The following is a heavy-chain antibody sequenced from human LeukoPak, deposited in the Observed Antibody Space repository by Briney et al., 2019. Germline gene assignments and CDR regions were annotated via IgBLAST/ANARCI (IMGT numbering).Heavy chain of an antibody. D-gene: IGHD2-15*01. CDR1: GDSISSSSYY. J-gene: IGHJ2*01. V-gene: IGHV4-39*07. CDR2: INHSGST. Sequence: SETLSLTCTVSGDSISSSSYYWGWIRQPPGRGLEWIGEINHSGSTNYNPSLKSRVTISVDTSKNQFSLKLSSVTAADTAVYYCARYCSGGSCRGWYFDLWGRGTLVTVSS. CDR3: ARYCSGGSCRGWYFDL.